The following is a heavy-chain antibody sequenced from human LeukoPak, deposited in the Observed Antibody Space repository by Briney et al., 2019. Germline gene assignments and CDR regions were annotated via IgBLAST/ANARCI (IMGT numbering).Heavy chain of an antibody. CDR1: GGSFSGYY. V-gene: IGHV4-34*01. Sequence: SETLSLTCAVYGGSFSGYYWSWIRQPPGKGLEWIGEINHSGSTNYNPSLKSRVTISVDTSKNQFSLKLSSVTAADTAVYYCARWRGELRTFDIWGQGTMVTVSS. D-gene: IGHD1-26*01. J-gene: IGHJ3*02. CDR2: INHSGST. CDR3: ARWRGELRTFDI.